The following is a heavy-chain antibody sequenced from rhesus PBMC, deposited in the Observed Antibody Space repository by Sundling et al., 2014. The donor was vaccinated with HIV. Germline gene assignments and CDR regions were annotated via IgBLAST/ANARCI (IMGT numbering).Heavy chain of an antibody. V-gene: IGHV4-76*01. CDR1: CLHQRCLC. D-gene: IGHD1-44*01. CDR2: LFGSIGST. Sequence: QVQLQESGPGLVKPSETPVPHLRCLWCLHQRCLCLDLDPPVPREGLEWIGHLFGSIGSTYYNPSLKSRVTISTDTSQNQFSLRLTSVTAADTAVYFCARLLVGSFDVWGPGVLVTVSS. CDR3: ARLLVGSFDV. J-gene: IGHJ5-1*01.